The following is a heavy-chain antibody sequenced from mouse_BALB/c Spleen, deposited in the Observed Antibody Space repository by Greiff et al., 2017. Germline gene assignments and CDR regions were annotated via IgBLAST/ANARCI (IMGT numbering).Heavy chain of an antibody. CDR1: GYSITSDYA. J-gene: IGHJ3*01. Sequence: DVQLQESGPGLVKPSQSLSLTCTVTGYSITSDYAWNWIRQFPGNKLEWMGYISYSGSTSYNPSLKSRISITRDTSKNQFFLQLNSVTTEDTATYYCAREGAWFAYWGQGTLVTVSA. CDR3: AREGAWFAY. CDR2: ISYSGST. V-gene: IGHV3-2*02.